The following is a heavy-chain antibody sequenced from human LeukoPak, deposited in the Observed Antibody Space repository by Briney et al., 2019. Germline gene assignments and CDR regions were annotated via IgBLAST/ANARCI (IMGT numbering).Heavy chain of an antibody. CDR1: RYTFTDYY. CDR3: ARGAAAGTGGAFDI. J-gene: IGHJ3*02. Sequence: ASVKVSCKASRYTFTDYYMHWVRQAPGQGLEWMGWINPNSGGTNYAQKFQGRVTMTTDTSISTAYMEVSRLRSDDTAVYYCARGAAAGTGGAFDIWGQGTMVTVSS. CDR2: INPNSGGT. V-gene: IGHV1-2*02. D-gene: IGHD6-13*01.